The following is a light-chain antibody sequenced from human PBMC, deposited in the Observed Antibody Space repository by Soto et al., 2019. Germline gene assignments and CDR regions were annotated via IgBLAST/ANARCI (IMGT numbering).Light chain of an antibody. V-gene: IGKV3-11*01. Sequence: EIVLTQSPATLSLSPGERATLSCRASQSVGSYFAWYQQKPGQAPRLLIYDAFSRATGIPARFSGSGSGTDFTLTISSLEPEDFAGYFCQRRSSWPLTFGGGTMVEIK. CDR2: DAF. J-gene: IGKJ4*01. CDR3: QRRSSWPLT. CDR1: QSVGSY.